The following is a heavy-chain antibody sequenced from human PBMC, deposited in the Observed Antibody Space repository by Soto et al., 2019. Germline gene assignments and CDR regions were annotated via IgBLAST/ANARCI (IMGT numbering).Heavy chain of an antibody. CDR2: ISYDGSNK. D-gene: IGHD2-8*01. J-gene: IGHJ6*02. CDR1: GFTFSSYA. V-gene: IGHV3-30-3*01. CDR3: ARAGQSMKWGYYYGMDV. Sequence: SLRLSCAASGFTFSSYAMHWVRQAPGKGLEWVAVISYDGSNKYYADSVKGRFTISRDNSKDTLYLQMNSLRAEDTAVYYCARAGQSMKWGYYYGMDVWGQGTTVTVS.